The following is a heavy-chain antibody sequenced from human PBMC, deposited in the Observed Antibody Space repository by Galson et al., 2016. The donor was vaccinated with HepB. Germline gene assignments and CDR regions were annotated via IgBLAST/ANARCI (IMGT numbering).Heavy chain of an antibody. J-gene: IGHJ4*02. CDR1: GFTFSSYG. Sequence: SLRLSCAASGFTFSSYGMHWVRQAPGKGLEWVAVITYDGLTKYYADSVKGRFTISRDNSKNTLYLQMNSLRAEDTAVYYCARDSGYHSFDYWGQGTLVTVSS. V-gene: IGHV3-30*03. CDR3: ARDSGYHSFDY. CDR2: ITYDGLTK. D-gene: IGHD3-22*01.